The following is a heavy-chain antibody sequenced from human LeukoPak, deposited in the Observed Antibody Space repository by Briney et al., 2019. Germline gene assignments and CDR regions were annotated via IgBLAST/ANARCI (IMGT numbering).Heavy chain of an antibody. CDR1: GYTFRTFG. J-gene: IGHJ5*02. V-gene: IGHV1-18*01. Sequence: ASVKVSFKSSGYTFRTFGINWVRQAPGQGLAWMGWINVYNGDTKYAQKFQGRVTMTTDTSTNTTYMEVRSLTFDDTAVYYCARDHMAARPGWFYAWGQGTLVTVSA. CDR3: ARDHMAARPGWFYA. CDR2: INVYNGDT. D-gene: IGHD6-6*01.